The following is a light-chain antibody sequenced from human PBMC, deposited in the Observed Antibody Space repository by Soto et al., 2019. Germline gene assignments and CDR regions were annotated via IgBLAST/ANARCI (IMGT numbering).Light chain of an antibody. Sequence: ERVMTRSPATLSVSPGERATLSCRASQGVSGYLAWYQQKPGQAPRLLIYGASSRATGIPDRFSGSGSGTDFTLTISRLEPEDFAVSYCQQYGSSPLTFGRGTKVDIK. CDR1: QGVSGY. V-gene: IGKV3-20*01. CDR3: QQYGSSPLT. J-gene: IGKJ4*01. CDR2: GAS.